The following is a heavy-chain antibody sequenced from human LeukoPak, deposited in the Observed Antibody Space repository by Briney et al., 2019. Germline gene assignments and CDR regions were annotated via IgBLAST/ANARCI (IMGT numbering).Heavy chain of an antibody. Sequence: PSETLSLTCTVSGGSISSYYWSWIRQPPGKGLEWIGYIYYSGSTNYNPSLKSRVTISVDTSKNQFSLKLSSVTAADTAVYYCARGRVALYWGQGTLVTVSS. CDR3: ARGRVALY. D-gene: IGHD5-12*01. V-gene: IGHV4-59*12. J-gene: IGHJ4*02. CDR1: GGSISSYY. CDR2: IYYSGST.